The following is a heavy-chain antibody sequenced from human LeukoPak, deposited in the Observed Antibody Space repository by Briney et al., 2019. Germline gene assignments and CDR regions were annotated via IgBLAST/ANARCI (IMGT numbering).Heavy chain of an antibody. D-gene: IGHD6-6*01. CDR3: GRVMSSSSYYMEV. V-gene: IGHV3-53*01. Sequence: GGSLRLSCAASGFSVSSNYMTWARQAPGKGLEWVSFIYSGGSTDYADSVKGRFTISRDNSKNTLYLQMNSLRAEDTAVYYCGRVMSSSSYYMEVWGKGTTVIVSS. J-gene: IGHJ6*03. CDR1: GFSVSSNY. CDR2: IYSGGST.